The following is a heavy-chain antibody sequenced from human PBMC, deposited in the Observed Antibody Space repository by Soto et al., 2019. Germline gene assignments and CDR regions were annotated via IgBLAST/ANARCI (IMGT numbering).Heavy chain of an antibody. CDR3: ASGGSSLNFDS. J-gene: IGHJ4*02. CDR1: GFTFRSYW. Sequence: EVQLVESGGGLVQPGGSLRLSCAASGFTFRSYWMQWVRQAPGKGLVWVSWINSDGSSTSYADSVKGRFTISRDNAKNTLYLQMNSLRAEETAVYYCASGGSSLNFDSWGQGTLDTVSS. D-gene: IGHD6-6*01. CDR2: INSDGSST. V-gene: IGHV3-74*01.